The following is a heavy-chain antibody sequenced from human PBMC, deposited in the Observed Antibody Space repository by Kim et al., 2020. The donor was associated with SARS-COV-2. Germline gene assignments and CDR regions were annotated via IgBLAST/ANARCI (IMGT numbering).Heavy chain of an antibody. D-gene: IGHD3-10*01. V-gene: IGHV6-1*01. CDR2: TYYRSKWYN. J-gene: IGHJ4*02. CDR1: GDSVSSNSAA. CDR3: ARGRLRWFGELSYYFDY. Sequence: SQTLSLTCAISGDSVSSNSAAWNWIRQSPSRGLEWLGRTYYRSKWYNDYAVSVKSRITINPDTSKNQFSLQLNSVTPEDTAVYYCARGRLRWFGELSYYFDYWGQGTLVTVSS.